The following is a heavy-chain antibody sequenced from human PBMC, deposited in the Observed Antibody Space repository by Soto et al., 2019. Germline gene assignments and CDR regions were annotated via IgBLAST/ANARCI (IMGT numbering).Heavy chain of an antibody. V-gene: IGHV3-30*18. D-gene: IGHD3-3*01. J-gene: IGHJ4*02. CDR2: ISYDGSNK. CDR1: GFTFSSYG. CDR3: SKVSPYEDFDY. Sequence: PGGSLRLSCAASGFTFSSYGMHWVRQAPGKGLEWVAVISYDGSNKYYADSVKGRFTISRDNSKNTLYLQMNSLRAEDTAVYYSSKVSPYEDFDYWGQGTLVTVSS.